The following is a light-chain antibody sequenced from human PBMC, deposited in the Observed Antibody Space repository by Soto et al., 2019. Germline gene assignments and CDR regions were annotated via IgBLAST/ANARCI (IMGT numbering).Light chain of an antibody. Sequence: DIQMTQSPSSLSASVGDRVTITCRASHNIISYLHWYQHKPGKAPKLLIYAASSLQSGVPSRFSGSGSGTDFTLTISSLQPEVFATYYCQQSYSNPRTFGGGTKVEIK. CDR2: AAS. V-gene: IGKV1-39*01. J-gene: IGKJ4*01. CDR1: HNIISY. CDR3: QQSYSNPRT.